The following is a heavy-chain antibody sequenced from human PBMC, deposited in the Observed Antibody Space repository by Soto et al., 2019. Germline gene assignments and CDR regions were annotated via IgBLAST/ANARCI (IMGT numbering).Heavy chain of an antibody. D-gene: IGHD7-27*01. CDR3: AKGWGDY. CDR1: GFTFSSYT. V-gene: IGHV3-23*01. J-gene: IGHJ4*02. Sequence: EVQLLESGGGLVQPGGSLRLSCAASGFTFSSYTMSWVRQGPGKGLEWVSGIRSSGGSTVYADSVKGRFTISRDNFKNTLYLQMNSLRAEDTAVYYCAKGWGDYWGQGTPVTVSS. CDR2: IRSSGGST.